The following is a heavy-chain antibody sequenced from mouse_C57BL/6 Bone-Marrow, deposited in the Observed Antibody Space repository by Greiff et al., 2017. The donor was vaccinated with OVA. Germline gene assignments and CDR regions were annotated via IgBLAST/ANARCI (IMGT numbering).Heavy chain of an antibody. CDR1: GYTFTSYW. J-gene: IGHJ2*01. CDR3: ARGVWSLLREFDY. V-gene: IGHV1-69*01. D-gene: IGHD2-10*02. CDR2: IDPSDSYT. Sequence: QVQLQQPGAELVMPGASVKLSCKASGYTFTSYWMHWVKQRPGQGLEWIGEIDPSDSYTNYNQKFKGKSTLTVDKSSNTAYMQLSSLTSEDSAVYYCARGVWSLLREFDYWGQGTTLTVSS.